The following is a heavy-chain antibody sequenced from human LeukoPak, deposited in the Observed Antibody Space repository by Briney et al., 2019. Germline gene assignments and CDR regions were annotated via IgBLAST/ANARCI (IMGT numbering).Heavy chain of an antibody. CDR3: VRAIAAAASY. D-gene: IGHD6-13*01. J-gene: IGHJ4*02. CDR2: IKQDGSEK. Sequence: GGSLRLSCAASGFIFSSYWMSCVRQAPGKGLEWVANIKQDGSEKYYVDSVKGRFTISRDNAKNSLYLQMNSLRADDTAVYYCVRAIAAAASYWGQGTLVTVSS. V-gene: IGHV3-7*03. CDR1: GFIFSSYW.